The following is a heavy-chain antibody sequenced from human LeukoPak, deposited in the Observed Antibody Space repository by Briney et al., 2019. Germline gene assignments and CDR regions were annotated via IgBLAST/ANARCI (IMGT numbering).Heavy chain of an antibody. V-gene: IGHV3-9*01. Sequence: GGSLRLSCAASGFTFDDYAMHWVRQAPGKGLEWVSGISWNSGSIGYADSVKGRFTISRDNAKNSLYLQMNSLRAEDTALYYCARPYYYDSFHAFDIWGQGTMVTVSS. D-gene: IGHD3-22*01. CDR1: GFTFDDYA. CDR2: ISWNSGSI. J-gene: IGHJ3*02. CDR3: ARPYYYDSFHAFDI.